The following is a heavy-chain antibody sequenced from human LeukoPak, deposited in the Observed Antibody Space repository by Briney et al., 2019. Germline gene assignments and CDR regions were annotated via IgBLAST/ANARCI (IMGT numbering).Heavy chain of an antibody. CDR1: GFAFSSYA. CDR3: AKDRAVAGLRRGGEYYFDY. Sequence: GGSLRLSCAASGFAFSSYAMSWVRQAPGTGLEWVSSISGSGTSTYYADSVKGRFTISRDNSKNTLYLQMNSLRAEDTAVYYCAKDRAVAGLRRGGEYYFDYWGQGTLVTVSS. D-gene: IGHD6-19*01. CDR2: ISGSGTST. V-gene: IGHV3-23*01. J-gene: IGHJ4*02.